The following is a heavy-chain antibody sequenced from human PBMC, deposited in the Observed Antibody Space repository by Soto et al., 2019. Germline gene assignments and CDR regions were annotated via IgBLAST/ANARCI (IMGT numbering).Heavy chain of an antibody. CDR3: ARQRTTVVTQAYFDH. CDR2: IYYSGRT. D-gene: IGHD2-21*02. V-gene: IGHV4-39*01. J-gene: IGHJ4*02. CDR1: VESISISCYS. Sequence: PSETLSLTCIISVESISISCYSWGWIRQPPGKGLEWIGSIYYSGRTYYNPSFKSRVTISIDTSKNQFSLKLSSVTATDTAVYYCARQRTTVVTQAYFDHWGQGAMVTVSS.